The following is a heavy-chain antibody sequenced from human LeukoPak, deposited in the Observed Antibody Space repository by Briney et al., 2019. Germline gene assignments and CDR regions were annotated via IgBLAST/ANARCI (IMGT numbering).Heavy chain of an antibody. CDR3: ARGYCSGGSCYPYYFDY. Sequence: GGSLRLSCAASGFTVSSNYMSWVRQAPGKGLEWVSVIYSGGSTYYADSVKGRSTISRDNSKNTLYLQMNSLRAEDTAVYYCARGYCSGGSCYPYYFDYWGQGTLVTVSS. CDR2: IYSGGST. J-gene: IGHJ4*02. D-gene: IGHD2-15*01. CDR1: GFTVSSNY. V-gene: IGHV3-53*01.